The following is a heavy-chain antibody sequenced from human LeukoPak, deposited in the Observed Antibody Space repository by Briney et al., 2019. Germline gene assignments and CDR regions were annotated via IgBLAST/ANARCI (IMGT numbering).Heavy chain of an antibody. CDR2: IYTSGST. Sequence: PSETLSLTCTVSGGSISSGSYYWSWIRQPAGKGLEWIGRIYTSGSTNYNPSLKSRVTISVDTSKNQFSLKLSSVTAADTAVYYCARAPSDLLYSSGWNFDYWGQGTLVAVSS. D-gene: IGHD6-19*01. V-gene: IGHV4-61*02. J-gene: IGHJ4*02. CDR1: GGSISSGSYY. CDR3: ARAPSDLLYSSGWNFDY.